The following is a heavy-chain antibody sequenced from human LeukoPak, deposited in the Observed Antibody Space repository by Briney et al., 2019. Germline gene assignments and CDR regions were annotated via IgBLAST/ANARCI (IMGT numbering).Heavy chain of an antibody. J-gene: IGHJ5*02. V-gene: IGHV3-74*01. CDR2: VNSDGSST. CDR3: AKEQQLPDWFDP. CDR1: GFNFSNYW. Sequence: GGSLRLSCAASGFNFSNYWIHWVRQSPGKGLVWVSCVNSDGSSTSYADSVRGRFTISRDNAKDTLYLQMNSLRAEDTALYYCAKEQQLPDWFDPWGQGTLVTVSS. D-gene: IGHD6-13*01.